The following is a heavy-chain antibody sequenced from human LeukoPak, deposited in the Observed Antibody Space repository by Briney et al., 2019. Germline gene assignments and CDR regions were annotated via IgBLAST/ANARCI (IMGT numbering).Heavy chain of an antibody. CDR1: GYTFTSCG. Sequence: ASVKVSCKASGYTFTSCGISWVRQAPGQGLEWMGWISAYNGNTNYAQKLQGRVTMTTDTSTSTAYMELRSLRSDDTAVYYCARVAITFGGVIVNFFDYWGQGTLVTVSS. D-gene: IGHD3-16*02. CDR3: ARVAITFGGVIVNFFDY. V-gene: IGHV1-18*01. CDR2: ISAYNGNT. J-gene: IGHJ4*02.